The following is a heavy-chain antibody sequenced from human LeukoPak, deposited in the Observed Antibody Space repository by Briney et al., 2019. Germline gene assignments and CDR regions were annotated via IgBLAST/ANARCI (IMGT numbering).Heavy chain of an antibody. CDR2: ITGSGGST. Sequence: GGSLRLSCAASGFIFSNYAMSWVRQAPGKGLEWGSAITGSGGSTYYADSVKGRFTISRANSKNTLYLQMNSLRAEDTAVYDCAKWGDYDVLTGYYVSDYWGQGTLVTVSS. D-gene: IGHD3-9*01. CDR1: GFIFSNYA. CDR3: AKWGDYDVLTGYYVSDY. J-gene: IGHJ4*02. V-gene: IGHV3-23*01.